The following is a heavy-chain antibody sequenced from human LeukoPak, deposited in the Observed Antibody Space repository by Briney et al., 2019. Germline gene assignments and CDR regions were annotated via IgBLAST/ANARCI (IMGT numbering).Heavy chain of an antibody. Sequence: PGGSLRLSCEASGLTFGSHAMCWVRPAAGKGLGWVAGIFGIGGNTHYADSVKGRFTISRDNSRNTVYLQINSLRADDTAVYYCGKTTVGYSSGQKPAWPVDYWGQGTLVTVSS. D-gene: IGHD5-18*01. CDR2: IFGIGGNT. CDR3: GKTTVGYSSGQKPAWPVDY. J-gene: IGHJ4*02. CDR1: GLTFGSHA. V-gene: IGHV3-23*01.